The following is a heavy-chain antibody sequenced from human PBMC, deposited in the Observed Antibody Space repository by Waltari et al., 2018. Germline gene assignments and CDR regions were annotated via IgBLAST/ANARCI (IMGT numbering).Heavy chain of an antibody. CDR3: AKDRPNYYYDSSGYPFDY. CDR1: GFTFSSYA. D-gene: IGHD3-22*01. CDR2: IYSGGSST. Sequence: EVQLLESGGGLVQPGGSLRLSCAASGFTFSSYAMSWVRQAPGKGLEWGSVIYSGGSSTYYAYSVKGRFTISRDNSKNTLYLKMNSLRAEDTAVYYCAKDRPNYYYDSSGYPFDYWGQGTLVTVSS. V-gene: IGHV3-23*03. J-gene: IGHJ4*02.